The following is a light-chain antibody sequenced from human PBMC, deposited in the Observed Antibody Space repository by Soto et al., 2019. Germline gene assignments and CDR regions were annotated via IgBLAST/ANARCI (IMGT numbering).Light chain of an antibody. CDR3: QVWDIMTDNDV. CDR2: YDS. Sequence: SYELTQPPSVSVAPEKTATITCGGDNIGDKRVHWYRQKPGQAPVLLISYDSDRPSGIPERFSGSNSGNTATLTISRGEAGDEADYYCQVWDIMTDNDVFGGGTKLTVL. CDR1: NIGDKR. V-gene: IGLV3-21*04. J-gene: IGLJ1*01.